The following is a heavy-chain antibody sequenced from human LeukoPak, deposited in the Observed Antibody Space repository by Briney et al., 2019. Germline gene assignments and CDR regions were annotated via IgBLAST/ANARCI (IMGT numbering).Heavy chain of an antibody. J-gene: IGHJ3*02. Sequence: GGSLRLSCAASGFTFSSYGMSWVRQAPGKGLEWVSAISGSGGSTYYADSVKGRFTISRDNSKNTLYLQMNSLRAEDTAVYYCAKSQGSYFRAFDIWGQGTMVTVSS. CDR2: ISGSGGST. D-gene: IGHD1-26*01. V-gene: IGHV3-23*01. CDR1: GFTFSSYG. CDR3: AKSQGSYFRAFDI.